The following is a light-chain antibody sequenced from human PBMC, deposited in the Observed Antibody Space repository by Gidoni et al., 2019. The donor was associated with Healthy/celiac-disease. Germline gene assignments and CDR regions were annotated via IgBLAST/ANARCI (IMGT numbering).Light chain of an antibody. CDR2: GAS. J-gene: IGKJ1*01. V-gene: IGKV3-15*01. CDR1: QSVSSN. Sequence: EIVMTQSPATLSVSPGERATLSCRASQSVSSNLAWYQQKPGQAPRLLIYGASTRATGIPARFSGSVSGTEFTLTISSLQSEDFAVYYCQQYNNWPMWTFGQXTKVEIK. CDR3: QQYNNWPMWT.